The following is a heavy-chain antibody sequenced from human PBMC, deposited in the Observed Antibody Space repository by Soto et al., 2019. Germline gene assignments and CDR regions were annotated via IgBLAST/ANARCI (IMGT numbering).Heavy chain of an antibody. CDR1: GFSFSTYA. D-gene: IGHD2-2*01. CDR2: VGRGDST. J-gene: IGHJ3*02. V-gene: IGHV3-23*01. Sequence: EVQLLESGGGLVQPGGSLRLSCAASGFSFSTYAMSWVRQAPGKGLEWVSTVGRGDSTFYADSVRGRFTISRDNSNNALFLQVDRLRADDTVLYYCAKGILVEVPGTRAFDIWGQWTMVIVSS. CDR3: AKGILVEVPGTRAFDI.